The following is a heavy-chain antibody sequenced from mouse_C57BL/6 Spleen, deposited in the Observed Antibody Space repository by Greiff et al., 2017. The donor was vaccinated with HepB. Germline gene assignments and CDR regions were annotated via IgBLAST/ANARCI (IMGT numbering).Heavy chain of an antibody. CDR3: ARSRADYYGSSYAMDY. CDR1: GYAFSSSW. J-gene: IGHJ4*01. Sequence: VQLQQSGPELVKPGASVKISCKASGYAFSSSWMNWVKQRPGKGLEWIGRIYPGDGDTNYNGKFKGKATLTADKSSSTAYMQLSSLTSEDSAVYFCARSRADYYGSSYAMDYWGQGTSVTVSS. CDR2: IYPGDGDT. D-gene: IGHD1-1*01. V-gene: IGHV1-82*01.